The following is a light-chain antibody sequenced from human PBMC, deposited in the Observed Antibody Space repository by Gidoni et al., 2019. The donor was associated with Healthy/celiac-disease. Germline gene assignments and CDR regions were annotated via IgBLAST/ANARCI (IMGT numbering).Light chain of an antibody. CDR3: QQSYSTPQNT. CDR1: QSISSY. V-gene: IGKV1-39*01. CDR2: AAS. Sequence: DIQMTQSPSSLSASVGDRVTITCRASQSISSYLNWNQQKPGKAPKLLIYAASSLQSGVPSRFSGSGSGTDFTLTISSLQPEDFATYYCQQSYSTPQNTFXXXTKLEIK. J-gene: IGKJ2*01.